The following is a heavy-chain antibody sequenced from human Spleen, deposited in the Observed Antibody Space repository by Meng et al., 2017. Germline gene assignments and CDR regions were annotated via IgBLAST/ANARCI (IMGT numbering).Heavy chain of an antibody. D-gene: IGHD3-9*01. Sequence: GGSLRLSCAVSGLTFSSYWMHWVRQVPGKGLVWVSRINPDGSSTSYADSVKGRFTISRDNAKNILYLQMNSLRTEDTAVYYCARVGAILRYFDGDYWGQGTLVTVSS. CDR2: INPDGSST. CDR1: GLTFSSYW. V-gene: IGHV3-74*01. CDR3: ARVGAILRYFDGDY. J-gene: IGHJ4*02.